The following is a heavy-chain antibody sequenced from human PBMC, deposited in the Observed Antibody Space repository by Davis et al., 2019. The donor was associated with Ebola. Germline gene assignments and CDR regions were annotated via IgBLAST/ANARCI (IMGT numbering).Heavy chain of an antibody. CDR1: GYSISSGYF. CDR2: IYHSGTT. D-gene: IGHD1-1*01. V-gene: IGHV4-38-2*02. Sequence: PSETLSLTCTVSGYSISSGYFWGWIRQPPRKGLEWIGSIYHSGTTYYNPSLKSRVTISVDTSKNQFSLKLSSVTAADTAVYYCARQNGDYWGQGTLVTVSS. CDR3: ARQNGDY. J-gene: IGHJ4*02.